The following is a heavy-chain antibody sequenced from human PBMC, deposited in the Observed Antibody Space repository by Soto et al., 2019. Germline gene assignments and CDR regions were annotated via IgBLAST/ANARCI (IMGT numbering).Heavy chain of an antibody. CDR2: INHSGST. Sequence: PSETLSLTCAVYGGSFSGYYWSWIRQPPGKGLEWIGEINHSGSTNYNPSLKSRVTISVDTSKNQFSLQLSSVTAADTAMYYCARGDNIVRNFGMDVWGQGTTVT. J-gene: IGHJ6*02. CDR3: ARGDNIVRNFGMDV. D-gene: IGHD2-15*01. V-gene: IGHV4-34*01. CDR1: GGSFSGYY.